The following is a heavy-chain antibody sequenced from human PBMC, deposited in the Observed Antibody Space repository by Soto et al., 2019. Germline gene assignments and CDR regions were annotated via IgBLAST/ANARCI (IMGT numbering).Heavy chain of an antibody. Sequence: ASVKVSCKASGYTFTSYGISWVRQAPGQGLEWMGWISAYNGNTNYAQKLQGRVTMTTDTSTSTAYMELRSLRSDDTAVYYCARSERVVTAILNVHYWGQGTLVTVSS. D-gene: IGHD2-21*02. CDR3: ARSERVVTAILNVHY. J-gene: IGHJ4*02. CDR2: ISAYNGNT. V-gene: IGHV1-18*04. CDR1: GYTFTSYG.